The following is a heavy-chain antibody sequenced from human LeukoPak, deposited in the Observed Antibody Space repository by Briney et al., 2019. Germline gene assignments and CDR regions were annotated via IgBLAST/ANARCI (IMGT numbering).Heavy chain of an antibody. D-gene: IGHD6-19*01. CDR1: GFTFSSYA. CDR2: ISGSGGST. CDR3: ARRLVPPYYFDY. V-gene: IGHV3-23*01. Sequence: PGGSLRLSCAASGFTFSSYAMSWVRQAPGKGLEWVSAISGSGGSTFYADSVKGRFTISRDNAKNSLYLQMNSLRAEDTAVYYCARRLVPPYYFDYWGQGTLVTVSS. J-gene: IGHJ4*02.